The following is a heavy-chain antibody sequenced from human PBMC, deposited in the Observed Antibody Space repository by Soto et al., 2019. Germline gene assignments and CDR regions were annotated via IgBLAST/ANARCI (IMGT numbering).Heavy chain of an antibody. J-gene: IGHJ4*02. V-gene: IGHV4-34*01. CDR1: GGSFSGYY. Sequence: SETLSLTCAVYGGSFSGYYWSWIRQPPGKGLEWIGEINHSGSTNYNPSLESRVTISVDTSKNQFSLKLSSVTAADTAVYYCARGSAGGYSYSNLDYWGQGTLVTVSS. CDR3: ARGSAGGYSYSNLDY. D-gene: IGHD2-21*02. CDR2: INHSGST.